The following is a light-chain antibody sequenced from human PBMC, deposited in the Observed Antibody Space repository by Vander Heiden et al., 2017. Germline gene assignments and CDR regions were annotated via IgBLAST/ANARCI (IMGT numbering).Light chain of an antibody. CDR2: DVN. Sequence: TQPGARHGSPGQSLTLSCTGSSGDIGSYHYVSWYQQHPGKAPKVIIYDVNHRPSGISNRFSGSRSGNTASLTISGLQAEDEADYYCCSYTSRSTLYVFGTGTKVTVL. J-gene: IGLJ1*01. CDR3: CSYTSRSTLYV. V-gene: IGLV2-14*01. CDR1: SGDIGSYHY.